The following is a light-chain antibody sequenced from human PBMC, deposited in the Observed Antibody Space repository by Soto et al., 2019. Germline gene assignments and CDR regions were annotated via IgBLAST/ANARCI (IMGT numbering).Light chain of an antibody. V-gene: IGLV2-8*01. CDR1: RSDVGGYDY. CDR2: EVT. Sequence: SALAQRPSASGSPGHSGTISCTGTRSDVGGYDYVSWYQQHPGKAPKLMIYEVTIRPSGVSDRFSGSKSGNTASLTVSGLQAEDEADYYCSSYTAGNPSYVFGTGTKVTVL. J-gene: IGLJ1*01. CDR3: SSYTAGNPSYV.